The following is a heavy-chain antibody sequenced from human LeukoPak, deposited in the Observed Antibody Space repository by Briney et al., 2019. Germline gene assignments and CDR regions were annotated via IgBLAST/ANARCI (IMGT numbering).Heavy chain of an antibody. CDR1: GGSISSSSYY. J-gene: IGHJ4*02. CDR2: INHSGST. V-gene: IGHV4-39*07. CDR3: AREHGYSSS. D-gene: IGHD6-13*01. Sequence: PSETLSLTCTVSGGSISSSSYYWGWIRQPPGKGLEWIGEINHSGSTNYNPSLKSRVTISVDTSKNQFSLKLSSVTAADTAVYYCAREHGYSSSWGQGTLVTVSS.